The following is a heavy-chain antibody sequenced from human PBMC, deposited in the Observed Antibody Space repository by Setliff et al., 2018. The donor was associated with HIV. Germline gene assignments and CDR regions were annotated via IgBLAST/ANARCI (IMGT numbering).Heavy chain of an antibody. CDR3: ARGDIIAVPAAIDMDV. V-gene: IGHV1-2*02. CDR2: ISPNNAGT. D-gene: IGHD2-2*01. Sequence: APVKVSCKASAYSFTDYFIHWVRQAPGQGLEWMGWISPNNAGTRIPRTFRGRVTLTSDTSSNTAYMELSGLRSDDTAMYYCARGDIIAVPAAIDMDVWGKGTTVTVSS. CDR1: AYSFTDYF. J-gene: IGHJ6*03.